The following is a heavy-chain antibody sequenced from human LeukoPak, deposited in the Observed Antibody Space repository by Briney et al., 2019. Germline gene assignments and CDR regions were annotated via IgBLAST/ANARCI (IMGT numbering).Heavy chain of an antibody. CDR1: GGSFSGYY. D-gene: IGHD3-22*01. Sequence: SETLSLTCAVYGGSFSGYYWSWIRQPPGKGLEWIGEINHSGSTNYNPSLKSRVTISVDTSKNQFSLKLSSVTAADTAVYYCARGRDYYDSSGYYYVDDWGQGTLVTVSS. CDR2: INHSGST. V-gene: IGHV4-34*01. J-gene: IGHJ4*02. CDR3: ARGRDYYDSSGYYYVDD.